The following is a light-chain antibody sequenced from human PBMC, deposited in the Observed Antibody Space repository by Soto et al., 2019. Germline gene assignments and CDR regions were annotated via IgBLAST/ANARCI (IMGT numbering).Light chain of an antibody. V-gene: IGKV3-15*01. Sequence: EIVLTQSPGTLSLSPGERATLSCRASQSVRSTYLAWYQQKPGQAPRLLIYGASTRATGIPARFSGSGSGTEFTLTISSLQSEDFAVYYCQQYNNWSWTFGQGTKVDIK. CDR1: QSVRSTY. CDR3: QQYNNWSWT. J-gene: IGKJ1*01. CDR2: GAS.